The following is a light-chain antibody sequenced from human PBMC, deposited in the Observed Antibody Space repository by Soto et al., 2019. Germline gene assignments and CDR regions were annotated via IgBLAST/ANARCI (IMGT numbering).Light chain of an antibody. CDR2: GAS. V-gene: IGKV1-6*01. J-gene: IGKJ1*01. CDR3: LQDYNFPWA. Sequence: IQVTQSPPSLSASVGDRVTISCRASQGIRSDLAWYQQKPGKVPKLLIYGASKLATGVPSRFSGSGFGTDFTLTIISLQPEDFATYYCLQDYNFPWAFGQGTKVEIK. CDR1: QGIRSD.